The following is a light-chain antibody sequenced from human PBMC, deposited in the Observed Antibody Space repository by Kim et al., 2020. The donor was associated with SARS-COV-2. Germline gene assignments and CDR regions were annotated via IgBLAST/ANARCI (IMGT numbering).Light chain of an antibody. CDR3: QQYYSYPWT. Sequence: ASAGDTVTITCRASQGISSYLAWFQQKPGRAPKLLIHAASTLESGVPSRFSGSGSGTDFTLTINCLQSEDFATYSCQQYYSYPWTFGQGTKVDIK. J-gene: IGKJ1*01. CDR2: AAS. CDR1: QGISSY. V-gene: IGKV1-8*01.